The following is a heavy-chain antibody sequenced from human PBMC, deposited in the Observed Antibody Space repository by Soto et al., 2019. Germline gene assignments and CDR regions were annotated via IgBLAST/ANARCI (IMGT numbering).Heavy chain of an antibody. CDR2: VNPNNGDT. CDR3: AKVSRKGSAIDFDY. D-gene: IGHD3-10*01. CDR1: GYTFSNYD. V-gene: IGHV1-8*01. Sequence: VQLVESGAALKKPGASVKVSCKASGYTFSNYDMNWVRQATGQGPEWIGWVNPNNGDTGYAQKFQGRVTLTTDISTTTAYMELTSLRSEDTAIYYCAKVSRKGSAIDFDYWGQGTLITVSS. J-gene: IGHJ4*02.